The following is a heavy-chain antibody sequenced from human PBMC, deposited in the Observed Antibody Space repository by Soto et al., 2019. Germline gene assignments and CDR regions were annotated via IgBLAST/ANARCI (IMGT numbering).Heavy chain of an antibody. D-gene: IGHD3-16*02. CDR3: ARASHYVWGSYRYKGAFDI. J-gene: IGHJ3*02. CDR1: GGSFSGYY. V-gene: IGHV4-34*01. Sequence: SETLSLTCAVYGGSFSGYYWSWIRQPPGKGLEWIGEINHSGSTNYNPSLKSRVTISVDTSKNQFSLKLSSVSAADTAVYYCARASHYVWGSYRYKGAFDIWGQGTMVTVSS. CDR2: INHSGST.